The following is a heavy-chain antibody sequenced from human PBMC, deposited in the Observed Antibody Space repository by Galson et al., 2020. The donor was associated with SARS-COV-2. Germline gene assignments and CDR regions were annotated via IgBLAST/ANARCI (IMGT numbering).Heavy chain of an antibody. Sequence: GGSLRLSCAHSGFTFSSNAMHWVRQAPGRGLEWLAVISFDAYNKYYADSVKGRFTISRDNSKSTLYLQMNSLRPEDTAVYYCAKSGYSNAFDIWGQGTMVTVSS. D-gene: IGHD2-15*01. CDR1: GFTFSSNA. CDR2: ISFDAYNK. V-gene: IGHV3-30*18. CDR3: AKSGYSNAFDI. J-gene: IGHJ3*02.